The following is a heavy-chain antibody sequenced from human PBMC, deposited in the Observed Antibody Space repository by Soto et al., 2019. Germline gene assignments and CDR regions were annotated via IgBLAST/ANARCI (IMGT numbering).Heavy chain of an antibody. V-gene: IGHV3-30*18. CDR3: AKPAARPQNNWFDP. CDR2: ISYDGSNK. J-gene: IGHJ5*02. CDR1: GFTFSSYG. D-gene: IGHD6-6*01. Sequence: QVQLVESGGGVVQPGRSLRLSCAASGFTFSSYGMHWVRQAPGKGLEWVAVISYDGSNKYYADSVKGRFTISRDNSKNTLYLQMNSLRAEDTAVYYCAKPAARPQNNWFDPWGQGTLVTVSS.